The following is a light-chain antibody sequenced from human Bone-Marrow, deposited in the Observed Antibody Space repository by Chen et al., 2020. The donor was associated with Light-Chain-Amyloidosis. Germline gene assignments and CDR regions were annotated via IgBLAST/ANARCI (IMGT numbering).Light chain of an antibody. CDR1: DLPTKY. Sequence: SYELTQPPSVSVSPGQTASITCSGDDLPTKYAYWHQQKPGQAPLLVIHRDTERPSGSSERFAGSSSGTTATLTISGVQAEDEADYHCQSADSSGTYEVIFGGGTKLTVL. CDR3: QSADSSGTYEVI. V-gene: IGLV3-25*03. J-gene: IGLJ2*01. CDR2: RDT.